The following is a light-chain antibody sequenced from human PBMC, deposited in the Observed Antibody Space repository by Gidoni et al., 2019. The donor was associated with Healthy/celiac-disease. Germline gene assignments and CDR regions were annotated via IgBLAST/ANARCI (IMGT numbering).Light chain of an antibody. J-gene: IGLJ2*01. Sequence: SYELTQPPSVSVSPGQTASITCSGDKLGDKYACWYQQKPGQSPVLVIYQDNKRPSGIPARFSGSNSGNTATLTISGTQAMDEADYYCQAWDSRTVFGGGTKLTVL. CDR1: KLGDKY. CDR2: QDN. CDR3: QAWDSRTV. V-gene: IGLV3-1*01.